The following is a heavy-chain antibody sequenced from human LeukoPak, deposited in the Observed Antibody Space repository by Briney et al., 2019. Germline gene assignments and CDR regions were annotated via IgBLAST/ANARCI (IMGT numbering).Heavy chain of an antibody. CDR1: GYTFASYW. J-gene: IGHJ3*02. D-gene: IGHD5-18*01. CDR2: IYPGDSDT. V-gene: IGHV5-51*01. Sequence: GESLKISCKGSGYTFASYWIGWVRQMPGKGLEWMGIIYPGDSDTRYSPAFQGQVTISADKSISTAYLQWSSLKASDTAMYYCASRLWTDAFDIWGQGTMVTVSS. CDR3: ASRLWTDAFDI.